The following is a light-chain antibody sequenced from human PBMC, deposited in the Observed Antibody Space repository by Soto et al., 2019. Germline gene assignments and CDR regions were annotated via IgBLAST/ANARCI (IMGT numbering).Light chain of an antibody. CDR3: QQYDELPPIT. V-gene: IGKV1-33*01. J-gene: IGKJ5*01. Sequence: DIQMTQSPSSLSESVGDRVTITCQASQDISNYLNWYQQKAGKAPKLLIYEASNLERGVPSRFSGSGSGTDFTFTISSLQPEDIATYYCQQYDELPPITFGQGTRLELK. CDR2: EAS. CDR1: QDISNY.